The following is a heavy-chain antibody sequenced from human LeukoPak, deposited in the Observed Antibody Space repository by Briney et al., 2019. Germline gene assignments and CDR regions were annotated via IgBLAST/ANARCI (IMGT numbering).Heavy chain of an antibody. CDR3: ARHTGEGSHFQH. Sequence: PGESLQISCQASGSTFTNYWIGWVRQLPGKGLEWMGIIYPGDSDTSYSPSFRGQVIISADKSIRTSYLQWTSLKASDTAMYYCARHTGEGSHFQHWGQGSLVTVSS. J-gene: IGHJ1*01. D-gene: IGHD3-16*01. V-gene: IGHV5-51*01. CDR1: GSTFTNYW. CDR2: IYPGDSDT.